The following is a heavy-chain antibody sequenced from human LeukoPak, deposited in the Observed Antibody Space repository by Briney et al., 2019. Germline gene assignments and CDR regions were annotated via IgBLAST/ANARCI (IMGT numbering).Heavy chain of an antibody. Sequence: SETLSLTCTVSGGSISSYYWSWIRQPPGKGLEWIGYIYYSGSTNYNPSFKSRVTISVDTSKNQFSLKLSSVTAADTAVYYCARYGDPWYFDLWGRGTLVTVSS. D-gene: IGHD7-27*01. CDR1: GGSISSYY. CDR2: IYYSGST. CDR3: ARYGDPWYFDL. J-gene: IGHJ2*01. V-gene: IGHV4-59*01.